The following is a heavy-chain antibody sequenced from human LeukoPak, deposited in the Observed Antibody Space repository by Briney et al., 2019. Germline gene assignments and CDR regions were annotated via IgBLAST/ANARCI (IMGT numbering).Heavy chain of an antibody. CDR1: GFTFSSYA. J-gene: IGHJ4*02. Sequence: GGSLRLSCAASGFTFSSYAMHWVRQAPGEGLEWVAVISYDGSNKYYADSVKGRFTISRDNSKNTLYLQMNSLRAEDTAVYYCARDFDKYYYDSSGYYLGYWGQGTLVTVSS. D-gene: IGHD3-22*01. CDR3: ARDFDKYYYDSSGYYLGY. V-gene: IGHV3-30*01. CDR2: ISYDGSNK.